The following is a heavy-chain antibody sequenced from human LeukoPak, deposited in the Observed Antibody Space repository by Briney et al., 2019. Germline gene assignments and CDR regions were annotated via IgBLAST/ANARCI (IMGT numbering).Heavy chain of an antibody. D-gene: IGHD6-13*01. J-gene: IGHJ4*02. V-gene: IGHV3-13*01. CDR1: GFTFSSYD. CDR2: IGTAGDT. CDR3: ARGAAAAGTMDY. Sequence: GGSLRLSCAASGFTFSSYDMHWVRQATGKVLEWVSAIGTAGDTFYPGSVKGRFTISRENAKNSLYLQMNRLRAGGTAVYYCARGAAAAGTMDYWGQGTLVTVSS.